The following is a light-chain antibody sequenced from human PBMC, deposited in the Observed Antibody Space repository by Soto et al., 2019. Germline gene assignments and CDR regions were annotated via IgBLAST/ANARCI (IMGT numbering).Light chain of an antibody. CDR2: TSN. CDR3: AAWDDSLSGPV. CDR1: SSNIGSNS. Sequence: QSVLTQPPSASGTPGQRVTISCSGSSSNIGSNSVCWYQQLPGTAPKLLIYTSNQRPSGVPDRFSGSKSGTSASLAISGLRSEDEADYYCAAWDDSLSGPVFGGGTQLTVL. V-gene: IGLV1-47*02. J-gene: IGLJ2*01.